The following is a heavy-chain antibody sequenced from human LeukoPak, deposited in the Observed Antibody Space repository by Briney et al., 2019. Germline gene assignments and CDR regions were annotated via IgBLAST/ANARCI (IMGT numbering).Heavy chain of an antibody. V-gene: IGHV4-31*03. CDR3: ARRLPSIAALDY. CDR2: IYYSGNT. Sequence: SQTLSLTCTVSGGSISRGGYYWSWIRQHPGKGLEWIGYIYYSGNTYYTPSLKSRVTMSVDTSKNQFSLNLSSVTAADTAVYFCARRLPSIAALDYWGQGILVTVSS. D-gene: IGHD2-15*01. CDR1: GGSISRGGYY. J-gene: IGHJ4*02.